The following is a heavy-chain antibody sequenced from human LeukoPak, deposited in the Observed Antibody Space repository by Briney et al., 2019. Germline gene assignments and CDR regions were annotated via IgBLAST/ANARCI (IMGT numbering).Heavy chain of an antibody. CDR2: ISAYNGNT. Sequence: ASVKVSCKASGYTFTSYDINWVRQATGQGLEWMGWISAYNGNTNYAQKLQGRVTMTTDTSTSTAYMELRSLRSDDTAVYYCARAGVGGSYYGYYYMDVWGKGTTVTVSS. D-gene: IGHD1-26*01. J-gene: IGHJ6*03. CDR1: GYTFTSYD. V-gene: IGHV1-18*01. CDR3: ARAGVGGSYYGYYYMDV.